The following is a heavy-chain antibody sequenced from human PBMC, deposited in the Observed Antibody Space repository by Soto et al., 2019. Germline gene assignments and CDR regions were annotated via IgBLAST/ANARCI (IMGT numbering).Heavy chain of an antibody. Sequence: SETLSLTCTVSGGSISRRSSYWGWIRQPPGEGLEWLGSIYYDGTTYYNPSLQSRVTMSVDTSKNQFSLKLTSVTAEDTAVYYCAKDFGYNYGYFRWFDPWGQGTLVTVSS. J-gene: IGHJ5*02. CDR3: AKDFGYNYGYFRWFDP. CDR1: GGSISRRSSY. V-gene: IGHV4-39*02. D-gene: IGHD5-18*01. CDR2: IYYDGTT.